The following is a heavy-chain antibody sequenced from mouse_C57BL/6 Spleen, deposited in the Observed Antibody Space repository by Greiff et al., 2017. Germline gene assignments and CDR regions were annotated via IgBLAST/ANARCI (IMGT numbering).Heavy chain of an antibody. Sequence: VQGVESGAELVKPGASVKVSCKASGYTFTSYWMHWVKQRPGQGLEWIGRIHPSDSDTNYNQKFKGKATLTVDKSSSTAYMQLSSLTSEDSAVYYCAINYSNYEDYAMDYWGQGTSVTVSS. D-gene: IGHD2-5*01. CDR1: GYTFTSYW. CDR3: AINYSNYEDYAMDY. CDR2: IHPSDSDT. V-gene: IGHV1-74*01. J-gene: IGHJ4*01.